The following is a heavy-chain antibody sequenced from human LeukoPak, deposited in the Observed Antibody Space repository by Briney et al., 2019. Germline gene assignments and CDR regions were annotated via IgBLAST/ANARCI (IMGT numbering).Heavy chain of an antibody. V-gene: IGHV4-34*01. CDR2: INHSGST. CDR1: GGSFSGYY. Sequence: SETLSLTCAVYGGSFSGYYWSWIRQPPGKGLEWIGEINHSGSTNYNPSLKSRVTISVDTSKNQFSLKLSSVTAADTAVYYCARTRYNWNYGQYFFDYWGQGTLVTVSS. J-gene: IGHJ4*02. CDR3: ARTRYNWNYGQYFFDY. D-gene: IGHD1-7*01.